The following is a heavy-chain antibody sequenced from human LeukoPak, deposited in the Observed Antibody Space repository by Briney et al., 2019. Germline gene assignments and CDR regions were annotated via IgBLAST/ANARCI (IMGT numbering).Heavy chain of an antibody. V-gene: IGHV3-23*01. CDR3: AKARPRIVVVPAAKYYFDY. Sequence: GGPLRLSCAASGFTFSSYAMSWVRQAPGKGLEWGSAISGSGGSTYYADSVKGRFTISRDNSKHTLYLQMNSLRAEDTAVYYCAKARPRIVVVPAAKYYFDYWGQGTLVTVSS. CDR2: ISGSGGST. D-gene: IGHD2-2*01. J-gene: IGHJ4*02. CDR1: GFTFSSYA.